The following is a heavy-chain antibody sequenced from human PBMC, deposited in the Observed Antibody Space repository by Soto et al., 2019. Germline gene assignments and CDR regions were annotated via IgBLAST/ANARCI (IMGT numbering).Heavy chain of an antibody. D-gene: IGHD3-10*01. Sequence: SVKVSCKASGASFNNYAISWVRQAPGQGLEWVGGFISVFGASSYAQKFQDRVTFSADESTRTVYMELRSLTYEDTAVYYCAREESVMGRGVTYYYGLDVWGQGTAVTVS. CDR2: FISVFGAS. J-gene: IGHJ6*02. CDR3: AREESVMGRGVTYYYGLDV. V-gene: IGHV1-69*13. CDR1: GASFNNYA.